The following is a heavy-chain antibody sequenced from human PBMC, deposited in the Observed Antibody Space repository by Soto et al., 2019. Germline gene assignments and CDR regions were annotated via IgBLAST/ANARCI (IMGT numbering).Heavy chain of an antibody. CDR2: SIPVLGTT. CDR3: ARRRYCGYDCYHKHYYGMDV. D-gene: IGHD2-21*02. V-gene: IGHV1-69*08. Sequence: QVQLVQSGAELMKPGSSVKVSCRASGDTFSSYTVNWVRQATGRGLEWMGRSIPVLGTTDYAQKFKGRVTITADKSSNIVYMELSSLRSEDTAVYYCARRRYCGYDCYHKHYYGMDVWGQGTTVTVAS. J-gene: IGHJ6*02. CDR1: GDTFSSYT.